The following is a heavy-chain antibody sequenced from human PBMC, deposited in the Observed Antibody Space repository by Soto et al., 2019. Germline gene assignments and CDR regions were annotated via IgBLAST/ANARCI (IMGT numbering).Heavy chain of an antibody. J-gene: IGHJ3*02. CDR1: GFTFSSYG. CDR3: AKDQDPAGTTWDYAFDI. CDR2: ISYDGSNK. Sequence: GGSLRLSCAASGFTFSSYGMHWVRQAPGKGLEWVAVISYDGSNKYYADSVKGRFTISRDNSKNTLYLQMNSLRAEDTAVYYCAKDQDPAGTTWDYAFDIWGQGTMVTVSS. V-gene: IGHV3-30*18. D-gene: IGHD1-1*01.